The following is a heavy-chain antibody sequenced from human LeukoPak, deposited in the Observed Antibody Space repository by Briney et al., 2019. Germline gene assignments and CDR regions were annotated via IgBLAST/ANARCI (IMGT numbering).Heavy chain of an antibody. V-gene: IGHV1-69*01. D-gene: IGHD3-10*01. CDR2: IIPIFGTA. J-gene: IGHJ4*02. CDR1: GGTFSNYA. CDR3: ARDLGDSFDY. Sequence: GASVKVSCKASGGTFSNYAISWVRQAPGQGLEWMGGIIPIFGTASYAQKFQGRVTITADESTSTATMVLSGLRSEDTAVYYCARDLGDSFDYWGQGTLVTVSS.